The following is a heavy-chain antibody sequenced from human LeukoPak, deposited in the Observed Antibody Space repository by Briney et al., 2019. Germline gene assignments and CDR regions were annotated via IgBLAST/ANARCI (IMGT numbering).Heavy chain of an antibody. V-gene: IGHV4-61*01. CDR2: IYYSGST. Sequence: SETLSLTCTVSGGSVSSGSYYWSWIRQPPGKGLEWIGYIYYSGSTNYNPSLKSRVTISVDTSKNQFSLKLSSVTAADTAVYYCARGDYYDGGGRNWFDPWGQGTLVTVSS. CDR3: ARGDYYDGGGRNWFDP. CDR1: GGSVSSGSYY. J-gene: IGHJ5*02. D-gene: IGHD3-16*01.